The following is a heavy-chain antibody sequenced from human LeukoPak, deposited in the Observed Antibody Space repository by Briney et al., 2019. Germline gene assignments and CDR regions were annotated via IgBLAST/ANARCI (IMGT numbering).Heavy chain of an antibody. CDR2: IRSSGSSI. V-gene: IGHV3-48*01. Sequence: PGGSLRLSCAASGFTFSTYSMNWVCQAPGKGLEWLSYIRSSGSSIYYADSVKGRFTISRDNAKNSLYLQMNSLRAEDTAVYYCAREDTMQDKSIDYWGQGTLVTVSS. CDR1: GFTFSTYS. CDR3: AREDTMQDKSIDY. J-gene: IGHJ4*02. D-gene: IGHD5-18*01.